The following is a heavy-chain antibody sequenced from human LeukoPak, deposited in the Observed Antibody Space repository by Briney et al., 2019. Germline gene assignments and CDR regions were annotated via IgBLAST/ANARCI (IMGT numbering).Heavy chain of an antibody. Sequence: GASVKVSCKASGYTFTSYDINWVRQATGQGLEWMGWMNPNNNNTGYAQKFQGRVTMTRNTSISTAYTELSSLRSEDTAVYYCARYPRSNYNFDYWGQGTLVTVSS. V-gene: IGHV1-8*01. CDR1: GYTFTSYD. D-gene: IGHD5-24*01. CDR3: ARYPRSNYNFDY. CDR2: MNPNNNNT. J-gene: IGHJ4*02.